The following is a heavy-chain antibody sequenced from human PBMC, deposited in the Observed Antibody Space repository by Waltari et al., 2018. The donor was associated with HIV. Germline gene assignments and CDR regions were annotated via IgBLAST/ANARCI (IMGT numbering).Heavy chain of an antibody. J-gene: IGHJ3*02. CDR1: GFTVSSNY. V-gene: IGHV3-53*01. CDR3: ARSSGAYCSSTSCTAFDI. D-gene: IGHD2-2*01. Sequence: GGSLRLSCAASGFTVSSNYMSWVRQAPGKGLEWVSVIYSGGSTYYADSVKGRFTISRDNSKNTLYLQMNSLRAEDTAVYYCARSSGAYCSSTSCTAFDIWGQGTMVTVSS. CDR2: IYSGGST.